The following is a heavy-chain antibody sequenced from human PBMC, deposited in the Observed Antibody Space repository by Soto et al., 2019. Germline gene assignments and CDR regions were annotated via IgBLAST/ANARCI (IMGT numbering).Heavy chain of an antibody. D-gene: IGHD6-19*01. J-gene: IGHJ5*02. Sequence: GGPLTLSRATSGFTFIGYNLNCVRQAPGKGLEWVSSSSSSSSYIYYADSVKGRFTISRDNAKNSLYRQMNSLRAEDTAVYYCARDPYSSGPWGQGTLVTVSS. V-gene: IGHV3-21*01. CDR3: ARDPYSSGP. CDR2: SSSSSSYI. CDR1: GFTFIGYN.